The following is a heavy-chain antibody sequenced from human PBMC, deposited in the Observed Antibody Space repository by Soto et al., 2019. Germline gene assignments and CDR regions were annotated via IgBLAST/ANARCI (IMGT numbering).Heavy chain of an antibody. CDR2: ISSGSKTI. CDR1: GFTFSGYS. V-gene: IGHV3-48*02. Sequence: GGSLRLSCAASGFTFSGYSVNWVRQAPGKGLEWISYISSGSKTIYYADSVKGRFFVPRDNAKNSQYLQMNSLRDEDTAVYYCVREDILGVRSFDYWGQGTLVTVSS. CDR3: VREDILGVRSFDY. D-gene: IGHD3-9*01. J-gene: IGHJ4*02.